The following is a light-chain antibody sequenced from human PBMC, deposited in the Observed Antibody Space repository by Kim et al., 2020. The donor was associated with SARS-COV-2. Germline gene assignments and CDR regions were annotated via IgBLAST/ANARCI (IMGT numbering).Light chain of an antibody. J-gene: IGKJ1*01. V-gene: IGKV1-27*01. CDR2: AAS. CDR1: KCISND. CDR3: QQYNTAPWA. Sequence: IQMTPSPSSLWDSVGYRDPISCRASKCISNDLAWYQQKPGKVPNLLIYAASALRSGVPFRFSGSGSGTDFTLTISRLQPEDAASYYCQQYNTAPWAFGQGTKVDIK.